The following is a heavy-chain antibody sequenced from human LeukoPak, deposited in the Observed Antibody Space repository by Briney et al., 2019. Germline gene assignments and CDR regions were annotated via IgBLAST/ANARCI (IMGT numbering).Heavy chain of an antibody. V-gene: IGHV1-69*13. D-gene: IGHD6-13*01. Sequence: SVKVSCKASGGTFSSYAISWVRQAPGQGLEWRGGTIPIFGTANYAQKFQGRVTITADESTSTAYMELSSLRSEDTAVYYCARVSRYSSRLSPHSHDAFDIWGQGTMVTVSS. CDR1: GGTFSSYA. CDR3: ARVSRYSSRLSPHSHDAFDI. CDR2: TIPIFGTA. J-gene: IGHJ3*02.